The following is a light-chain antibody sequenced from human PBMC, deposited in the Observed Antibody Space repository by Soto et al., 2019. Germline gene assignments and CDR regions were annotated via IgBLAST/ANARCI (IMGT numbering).Light chain of an antibody. CDR2: DVS. CDR1: SSDVGGYNY. CDR3: NSYTSSSTYV. V-gene: IGLV2-14*01. J-gene: IGLJ1*01. Sequence: QSALTQPASVSGSPGQSITISCTGTSSDVGGYNYVSWYQQHPGKAHKLVIYDVSNRPSGVSNRFSGSKSGNTASLTISGLQAEDEADYYCNSYTSSSTYVFGTGTKLTVL.